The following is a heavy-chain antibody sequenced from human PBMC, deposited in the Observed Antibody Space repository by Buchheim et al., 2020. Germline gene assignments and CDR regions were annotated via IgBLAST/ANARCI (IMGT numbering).Heavy chain of an antibody. V-gene: IGHV3-13*04. CDR3: SRGAGELELRTMDV. J-gene: IGHJ6*02. Sequence: EVQLVESGGGLVEPGVSLRLSCAASGFTFSNYEMHWVRQVIGKGLEWVSTIGVGGDTYYPGSVKGRFTISRENAKNSLYLQMNSLRAGDTAVYYCSRGAGELELRTMDVWGQGTT. CDR2: IGVGGDT. D-gene: IGHD1-7*01. CDR1: GFTFSNYE.